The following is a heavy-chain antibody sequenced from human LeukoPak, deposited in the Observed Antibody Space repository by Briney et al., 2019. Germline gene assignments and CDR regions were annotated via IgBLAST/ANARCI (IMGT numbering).Heavy chain of an antibody. CDR2: IYYIGIT. CDR3: VSLLQYSSSSRYFQH. CDR1: GGSISSSSYY. D-gene: IGHD6-6*01. V-gene: IGHV4-39*01. Sequence: SETLSLTCTVSGGSISSSSYYWGWIRQPPGKGLEWIGSIYYIGITYYKPSLQSRVTISVDTSKNQFSLKMTSVTAADTAVYYCVSLLQYSSSSRYFQHWGQGSLVTVSS. J-gene: IGHJ1*01.